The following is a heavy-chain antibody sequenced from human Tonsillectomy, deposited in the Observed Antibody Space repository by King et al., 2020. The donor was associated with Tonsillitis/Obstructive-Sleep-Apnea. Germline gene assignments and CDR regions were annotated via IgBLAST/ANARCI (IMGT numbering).Heavy chain of an antibody. CDR1: GYSFISYW. J-gene: IGHJ6*04. D-gene: IGHD5/OR15-5a*01. CDR3: ARQKRVSSMDV. V-gene: IGHV5-10-1*01. Sequence: QLVQSGAEVKKPGESLRISCKGSGYSFISYWITWVRQMPGKGLEWSGRMCPREAYITYSPSFQGHVTISAEQSISTAYLQWGSLKASDTAMYYCARQKRVSSMDVWGKGTTVTVSS. CDR2: MCPREAYI.